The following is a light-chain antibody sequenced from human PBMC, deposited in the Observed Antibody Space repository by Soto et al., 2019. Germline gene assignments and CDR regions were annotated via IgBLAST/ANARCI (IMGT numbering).Light chain of an antibody. CDR3: QQYGTSIRT. CDR1: QSVFSNF. J-gene: IGKJ1*01. V-gene: IGKV3-20*01. Sequence: EIVLTQSPGTLSLSPGTRATLSCRASQSVFSNFLAWYQQKPGQAPRLLIYGASSRATGIPDRFSGSGSGTDFTLTISGLEPEDFAVYYCQQYGTSIRTFGQGTKVEI. CDR2: GAS.